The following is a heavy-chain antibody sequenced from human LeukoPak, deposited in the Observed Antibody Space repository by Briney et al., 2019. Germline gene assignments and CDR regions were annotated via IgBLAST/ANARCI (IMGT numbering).Heavy chain of an antibody. CDR2: IYYSGST. Sequence: PSETLSLTCTVSGGSISSSSYYWSWIRQPPGKGLEWIGYIYYSGSTNYNPSLKSRVTISVDTSKNQFSLKLSSVTAADTAVYYCARAYYCGSGSLPTPYYMDVWGKGTTVTISS. CDR3: ARAYYCGSGSLPTPYYMDV. D-gene: IGHD3-10*01. J-gene: IGHJ6*03. V-gene: IGHV4-61*01. CDR1: GGSISSSSYY.